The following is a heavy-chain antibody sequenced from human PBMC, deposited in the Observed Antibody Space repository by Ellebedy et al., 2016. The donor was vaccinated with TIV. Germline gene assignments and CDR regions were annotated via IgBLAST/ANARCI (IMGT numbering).Heavy chain of an antibody. D-gene: IGHD1-26*01. CDR2: IYRHGGT. V-gene: IGHV3-53*01. J-gene: IGHJ6*02. Sequence: GESLKISCAASGFTVSNNYMSWVRQAPGKGLEWVSVIYRHGGTYYADSVTGRFTISRDSSKNTVFLQITSLKTEDTAVYYCARDQPSVGGNYYYYAMDVWGQGTTVTVSS. CDR3: ARDQPSVGGNYYYYAMDV. CDR1: GFTVSNNY.